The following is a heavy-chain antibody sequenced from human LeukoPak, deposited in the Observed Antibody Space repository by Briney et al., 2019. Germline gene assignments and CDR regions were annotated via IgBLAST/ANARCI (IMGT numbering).Heavy chain of an antibody. CDR2: INLDGSGK. CDR3: ARGVEERYYDFWSGYYIPAQYYFDY. D-gene: IGHD3-3*01. CDR1: GFTFSSYW. V-gene: IGHV3-7*03. Sequence: GGSLRLSCAASGFTFSSYWMTWVRQAPEKGLEWVAQINLDGSGKNHVDSVKGRFTISRDNAKNSLYLQMNSLRAEDTALYYCARGVEERYYDFWSGYYIPAQYYFDYWGQGTLVTVSS. J-gene: IGHJ4*02.